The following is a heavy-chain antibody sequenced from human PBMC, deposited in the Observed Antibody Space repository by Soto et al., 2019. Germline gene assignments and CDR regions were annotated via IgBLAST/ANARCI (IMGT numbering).Heavy chain of an antibody. CDR3: AKDGGYGSGGYYSDD. CDR1: GFTFSSYA. J-gene: IGHJ4*02. D-gene: IGHD3-10*01. V-gene: IGHV3-23*01. CDR2: TSSSGGST. Sequence: EVQLLESGGGLVQPGGSLRLSCAASGFTFSSYAMSWVRQAPGKGLEWVSTTSSSGGSTYYADSVKGWFTISRDNSKNTFYLQMNSLRAEDMAVYYCAKDGGYGSGGYYSDDWGQGTLVTVSS.